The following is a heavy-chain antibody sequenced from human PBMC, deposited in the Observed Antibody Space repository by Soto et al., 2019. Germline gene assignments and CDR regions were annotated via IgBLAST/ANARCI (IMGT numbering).Heavy chain of an antibody. Sequence: QVHLVQSGAEVKKPGASVKISCKTSGYTFAMHYIHWVRQVPGQGLEWMGMINPSDGSTSYVQKFQGRVTMTRDTSATTVFLNMSRLTSHDTAVFYCAREDGGGGRRHDFWGQGTLVTVSS. CDR2: INPSDGST. CDR1: GYTFAMHY. J-gene: IGHJ4*02. CDR3: AREDGGGGRRHDF. V-gene: IGHV1-46*01. D-gene: IGHD2-15*01.